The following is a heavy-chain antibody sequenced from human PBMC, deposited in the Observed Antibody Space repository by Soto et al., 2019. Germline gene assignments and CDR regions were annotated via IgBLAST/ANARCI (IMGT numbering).Heavy chain of an antibody. J-gene: IGHJ4*02. D-gene: IGHD6-13*01. Sequence: PSETLSLTCTVSGGSISGSSYYWAWLRQSPGKGLEWIASIYYSGSTYYSPSFKSRVTISVDTTKNQFSLRLSSVTAADTAVYYCARAAMGASSWPFDYWGQGTLVTVSS. CDR1: GGSISGSSYY. CDR3: ARAAMGASSWPFDY. CDR2: IYYSGST. V-gene: IGHV4-39*07.